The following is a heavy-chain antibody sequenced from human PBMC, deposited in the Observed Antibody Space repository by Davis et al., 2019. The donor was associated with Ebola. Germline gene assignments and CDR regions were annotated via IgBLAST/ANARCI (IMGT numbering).Heavy chain of an antibody. Sequence: GESLKISCTTSGFIFGNYGMTWVRQVPGKGLEWVSEINWNGGSTGYADSVKGRSTISRDNAKKSLYLQMNSLRADDTAIYYCTRASNKFYMDVWGKGTTVTVSS. CDR2: INWNGGST. CDR3: TRASNKFYMDV. CDR1: GFIFGNYG. V-gene: IGHV3-20*04. J-gene: IGHJ6*03. D-gene: IGHD2/OR15-2a*01.